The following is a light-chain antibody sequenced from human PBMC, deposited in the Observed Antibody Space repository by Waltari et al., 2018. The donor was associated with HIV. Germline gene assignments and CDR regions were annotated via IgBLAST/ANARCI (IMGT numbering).Light chain of an antibody. J-gene: IGLJ3*02. CDR1: GSGIGRY. CDR3: ASYIGTNRL. V-gene: IGLV2-14*03. CDR2: DVR. Sequence: QSVLTPTPSVSGSPGQSVTISCTAPGSGIGRYVAWDQLQPGHAPRCVIFDVRKRPSGVSARFSGSKSGNTASLTISWLQAEEEGDYFCASYIGTNRLFGGGTRVTAL.